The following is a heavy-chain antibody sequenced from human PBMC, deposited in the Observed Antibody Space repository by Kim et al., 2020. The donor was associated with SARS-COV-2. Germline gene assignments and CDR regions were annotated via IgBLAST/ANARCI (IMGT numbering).Heavy chain of an antibody. CDR2: IYTSGST. V-gene: IGHV4-4*07. CDR1: GCSISSYY. D-gene: IGHD3-3*01. CDR3: SRGRNFWSGYPYYFGY. J-gene: IGHJ4*02. Sequence: SESLSLTCTVSGCSISSYYWSWIRQPAGKGLEWLGRIYTSGSTNYNPSFMSRLTMLADTSKNQFFLKLSSVTAADTAVYYCSRGRNFWSGYPYYFGYWGRRALVAVSS.